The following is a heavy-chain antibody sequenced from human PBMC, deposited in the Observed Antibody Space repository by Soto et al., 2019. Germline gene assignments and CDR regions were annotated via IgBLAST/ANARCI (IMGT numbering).Heavy chain of an antibody. CDR3: ARPGSGYDVLTGQYFYYYHAVDV. Sequence: QVQLVDSGGGVVQPGRSLRLSCAASGFIFSTYAMHWVRQAPGKGLEWVAVISYDGSNKYYADSVKGRFTISRDNSKNTLYLQMNSLRTEDTAIYYCARPGSGYDVLTGQYFYYYHAVDVWGRGTTVTVSS. V-gene: IGHV3-30-3*01. CDR2: ISYDGSNK. J-gene: IGHJ6*02. D-gene: IGHD3-9*01. CDR1: GFIFSTYA.